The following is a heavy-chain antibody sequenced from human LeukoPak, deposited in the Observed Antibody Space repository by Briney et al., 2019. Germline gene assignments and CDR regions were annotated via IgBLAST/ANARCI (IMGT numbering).Heavy chain of an antibody. CDR3: ARDRTPPDDYYYYGMDV. Sequence: SGTLSLTCTVSGDSINSLDLWSWVRQPPGKGLEWIGEMYLSGTTHSNPSVKSRVTISIDKSKNQFFLNLSSVTAADTAVYYCARDRTPPDDYYYYGMDVWGQGTTVTVSS. V-gene: IGHV4-4*02. J-gene: IGHJ6*02. CDR1: GDSINSLDL. CDR2: MYLSGTT. D-gene: IGHD2-15*01.